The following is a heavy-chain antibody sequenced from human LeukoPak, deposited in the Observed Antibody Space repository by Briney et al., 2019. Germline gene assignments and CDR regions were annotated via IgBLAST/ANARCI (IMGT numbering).Heavy chain of an antibody. J-gene: IGHJ6*02. CDR1: GYTFTGYY. V-gene: IGHV1-2*04. CDR3: ARVPRTTGTTGSYYYYGMDV. CDR2: INPNSGGT. D-gene: IGHD1-1*01. Sequence: ASVKVSCKASGYTFTGYYMHWVRQAPGQGLEWMGWINPNSGGTNYAQKFQGWVTMTRDTSISTAYMELSRLRSDDTAVYYCARVPRTTGTTGSYYYYGMDVWGQGTTVTVSS.